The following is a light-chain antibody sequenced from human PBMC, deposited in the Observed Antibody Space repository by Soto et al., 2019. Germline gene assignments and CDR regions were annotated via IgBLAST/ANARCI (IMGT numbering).Light chain of an antibody. CDR1: SSDVGGYNY. CDR2: EVT. J-gene: IGLJ2*01. Sequence: QSALTQPASVSGSPGQSITISCTGTSSDVGGYNYVSWYQQHPGKVPKLMIYEVTHRPSGVSNRFSASKSGNTASLTISGLQAEDEADYYCSSYTSSSTQVFGGGTQLTVL. V-gene: IGLV2-14*01. CDR3: SSYTSSSTQV.